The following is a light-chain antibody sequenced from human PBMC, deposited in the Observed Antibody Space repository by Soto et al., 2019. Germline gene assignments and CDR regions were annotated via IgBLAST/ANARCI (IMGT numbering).Light chain of an antibody. CDR2: DAS. J-gene: IGKJ5*01. V-gene: IGKV3-11*01. Sequence: DIVLTQSPGTLSLSPGERATLYCRASQSVSSYLAWYQQKPGQAPRLLIYDASNRATGIPARFSGSGSGTDFTLTISSLEPEDFAVYYCQQRSNWPPITFGQGTRLEI. CDR1: QSVSSY. CDR3: QQRSNWPPIT.